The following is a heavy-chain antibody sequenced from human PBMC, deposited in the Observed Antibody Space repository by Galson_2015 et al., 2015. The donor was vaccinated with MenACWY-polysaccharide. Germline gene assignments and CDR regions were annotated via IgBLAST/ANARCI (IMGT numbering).Heavy chain of an antibody. J-gene: IGHJ4*02. V-gene: IGHV4-34*01. CDR2: INPSGST. CDR1: GGSFSRYY. CDR3: AIGTSRYSIY. D-gene: IGHD4-11*01. Sequence: SETLSLTCAVYGGSFSRYYWTWIRQPPGEGLEWIGEINPSGSTNYNPSLKSRVTISLDTSKNEFSLKVSSGTAADTAMYYCAIGTSRYSIYWGQGTPVTVSS.